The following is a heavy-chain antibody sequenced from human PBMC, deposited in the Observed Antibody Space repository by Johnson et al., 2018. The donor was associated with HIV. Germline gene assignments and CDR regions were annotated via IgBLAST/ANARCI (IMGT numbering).Heavy chain of an antibody. J-gene: IGHJ3*02. V-gene: IGHV3-73*01. CDR1: GLTFSSHA. Sequence: VQLVESGGGLVKPGGSLRLSCAACGLTFSSHAMNWVRQAPVKGLEWVGRIRSKANSYATAYAASVKGRFTISRDDSKNTAYLQMNSLRAEDTALYYCARAYSGSPKDAFDIWGQGTMVTVSS. CDR3: ARAYSGSPKDAFDI. CDR2: IRSKANSYAT. D-gene: IGHD1-26*01.